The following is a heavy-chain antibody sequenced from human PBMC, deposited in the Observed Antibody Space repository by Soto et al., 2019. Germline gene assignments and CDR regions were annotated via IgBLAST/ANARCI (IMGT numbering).Heavy chain of an antibody. CDR3: ARDRSILTGYQPKYYFDY. V-gene: IGHV1-18*04. CDR2: ISAYNGNT. Sequence: VQLVQSGAEVKKPGASVKVSCKASGYTFTSYGISWVRQAPGQGLEWMGWISAYNGNTNYAQKLQGRVTMTTDTSTSTAYMELRSLRSDDTAVYYCARDRSILTGYQPKYYFDYWGQGTLVTVSS. CDR1: GYTFTSYG. D-gene: IGHD3-9*01. J-gene: IGHJ4*02.